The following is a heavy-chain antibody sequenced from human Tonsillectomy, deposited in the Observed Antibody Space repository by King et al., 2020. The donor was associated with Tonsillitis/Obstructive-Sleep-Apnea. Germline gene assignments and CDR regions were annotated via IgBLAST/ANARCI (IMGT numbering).Heavy chain of an antibody. CDR1: GFTFGDYA. V-gene: IGHV3-49*05. J-gene: IGHJ4*02. CDR2: IRSKAYDGTT. CDR3: TRGDIVVVPAASGYFDY. D-gene: IGHD2-2*01. Sequence: VQLVESGGGLVKPGRSLRLSCTASGFTFGDYAMSWFRQAPGKGLEWVGFIRSKAYDGTTEYAASVKGRFTIPRDDSKSIAYLQMNSLKTEDTAVYYCTRGDIVVVPAASGYFDYWGQGTLVTVSS.